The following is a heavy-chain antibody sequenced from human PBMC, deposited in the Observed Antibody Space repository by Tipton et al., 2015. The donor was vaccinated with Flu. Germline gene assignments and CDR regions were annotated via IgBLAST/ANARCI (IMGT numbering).Heavy chain of an antibody. J-gene: IGHJ4*02. V-gene: IGHV4-59*01. CDR2: VSYSGTT. CDR3: ARGGPFYYGSSGSFDY. CDR1: GGSISSYY. Sequence: TLSLTCTVSGGSISSYYWSWIRQSPGKGLEWIGYVSYSGTTNYNPSLKSRVSMSVDTSKNQFSLRLKSVTAADTAGYFCARGGPFYYGSSGSFDYWGQGALVTVSS. D-gene: IGHD3-22*01.